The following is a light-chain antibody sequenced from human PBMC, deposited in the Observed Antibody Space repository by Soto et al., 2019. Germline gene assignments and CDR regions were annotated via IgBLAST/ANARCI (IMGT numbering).Light chain of an antibody. Sequence: DIQMTQSPSSLSASVGDRVTITCRASQSIGTSLNWYQQKPGKAPKFLIYSASSLQSGVPSRFSGTGSETDFTLTISSLEPEDFATYYCPQSYTIGTFGQGTKVEIK. V-gene: IGKV1-39*01. CDR2: SAS. CDR1: QSIGTS. CDR3: PQSYTIGT. J-gene: IGKJ1*01.